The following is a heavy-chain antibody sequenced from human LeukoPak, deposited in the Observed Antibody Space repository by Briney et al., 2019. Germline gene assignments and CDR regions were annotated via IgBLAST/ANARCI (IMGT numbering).Heavy chain of an antibody. CDR1: GGSFSGYY. D-gene: IGHD3-10*01. CDR2: INHSGST. CDR3: ARGLTMVRGVLDV. V-gene: IGHV4-34*01. J-gene: IGHJ6*04. Sequence: PSETLSLTCAVYGGSFSGYYWRWVRQPPGKGVEWLGEINHSGSTNYNTSLKSGVTISVHTSKNHFSLKLSSVTAADTAVYYCARGLTMVRGVLDVWGKGTTVAVSS.